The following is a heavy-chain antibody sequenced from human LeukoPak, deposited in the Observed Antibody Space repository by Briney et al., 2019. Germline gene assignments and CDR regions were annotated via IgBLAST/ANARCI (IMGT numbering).Heavy chain of an antibody. Sequence: GRSLRLSCAASGFTFSSYGMHWVRQAPGKGLEWVAVISCDGSNKYYADSVKGRFTISRDNSKNTLYLQMNSLRAEDTAVYYCAKGQAAAGGWAFYWGQGTLVTVSS. J-gene: IGHJ4*02. V-gene: IGHV3-30*18. CDR1: GFTFSSYG. CDR2: ISCDGSNK. CDR3: AKGQAAAGGWAFY. D-gene: IGHD6-13*01.